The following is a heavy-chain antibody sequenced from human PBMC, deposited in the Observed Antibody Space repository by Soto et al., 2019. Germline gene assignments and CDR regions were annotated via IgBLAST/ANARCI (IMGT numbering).Heavy chain of an antibody. CDR2: ISGSGANT. CDR1: GFTFTSYG. V-gene: IGHV3-23*01. J-gene: IGHJ6*02. CDR3: AKRRGNDGDYLYGMDV. Sequence: PGGSLRLSCPASGFTFTSYGMNWVRQAPGKGLEWVSGISGSGANTYYADSVRGRFTISRDNSKNTLYVQMNSLRAEDTAIYYCAKRRGNDGDYLYGMDVWGQGTTVTVSS. D-gene: IGHD2-8*01.